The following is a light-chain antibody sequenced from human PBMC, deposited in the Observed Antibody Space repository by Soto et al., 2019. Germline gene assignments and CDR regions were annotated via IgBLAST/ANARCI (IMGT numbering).Light chain of an antibody. V-gene: IGKV3-15*01. CDR3: QQSGKT. Sequence: EIVMTQSPATLSVSPGERATLSCRASQSVSSNLAWYQQKPGQAPRLLIYGASTRATGIPARFSGSGSGTEFTFTISSLQSEDFAVYYCQQSGKTFGQGTKVDIK. J-gene: IGKJ1*01. CDR1: QSVSSN. CDR2: GAS.